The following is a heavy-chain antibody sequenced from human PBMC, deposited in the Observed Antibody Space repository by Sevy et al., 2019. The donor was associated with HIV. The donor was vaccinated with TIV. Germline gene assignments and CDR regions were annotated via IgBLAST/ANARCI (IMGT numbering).Heavy chain of an antibody. CDR2: INQYGSVK. CDR3: VRAIAKDGSF. CDR1: GFSLNNYW. D-gene: IGHD6-13*01. Sequence: GGSLRLSCVASGFSLNNYWMNWVRQAPGKGLEWVANINQYGSVKYYVESVRGRFTISRDNARNLVFLQMSSLRVDDSALYYCVRAIAKDGSFWGQGTLVTVSS. V-gene: IGHV3-7*01. J-gene: IGHJ4*02.